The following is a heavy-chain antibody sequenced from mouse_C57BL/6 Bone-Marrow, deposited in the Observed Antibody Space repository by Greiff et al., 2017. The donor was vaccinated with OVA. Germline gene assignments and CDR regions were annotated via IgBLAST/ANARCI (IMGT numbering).Heavy chain of an antibody. D-gene: IGHD1-1*01. CDR2: IHPNSGST. CDR3: DTAVGAKGYYFDY. J-gene: IGHJ2*01. CDR1: GYTFTSYW. V-gene: IGHV1-64*01. Sequence: QVQLQQPGAELVKPGASVKLSCKASGYTFTSYWMHWVKQRPGQGLEWIGMIHPNSGSTNYNEKFKSKATLTVDKSSSTAYMQLSSLTSEDSAVYYCDTAVGAKGYYFDYWGQGTTLTVSS.